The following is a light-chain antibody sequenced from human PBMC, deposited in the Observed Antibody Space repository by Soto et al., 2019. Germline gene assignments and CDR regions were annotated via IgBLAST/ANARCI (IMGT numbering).Light chain of an antibody. Sequence: DIVMTQSPDSLAVSLGERATINCKSSQSVLYSSNNRDSLAWYQQKPGLPPKLLIYWASIRASGVPDRFSGGVSVTEFTLTIISLQAEDVTVYYCQQYYSTMYTFGQGTKLEIK. V-gene: IGKV4-1*01. CDR3: QQYYSTMYT. CDR1: QSVLYSSNNRDS. J-gene: IGKJ2*01. CDR2: WAS.